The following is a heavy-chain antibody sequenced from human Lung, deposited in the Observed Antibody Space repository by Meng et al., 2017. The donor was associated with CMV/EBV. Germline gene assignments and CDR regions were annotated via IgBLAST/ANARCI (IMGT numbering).Heavy chain of an antibody. CDR2: ISSTGTYI. CDR3: ARGFADGIN. J-gene: IGHJ4*02. Sequence: GESLKISCAASGFTFRAYNMNWVRQAPGKGLEWVSAISSTGTYIYYADSVKGRFTISRDNAKSSIDLQMNSLRVEDTAVYYCARGFADGINWGQGTLVTVS. V-gene: IGHV3-21*04. D-gene: IGHD1-14*01. CDR1: GFTFRAYN.